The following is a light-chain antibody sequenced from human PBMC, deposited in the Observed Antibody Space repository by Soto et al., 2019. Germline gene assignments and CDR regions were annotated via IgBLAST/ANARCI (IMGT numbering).Light chain of an antibody. CDR3: MQALQTPRT. CDR2: LGS. V-gene: IGKV2-28*01. Sequence: VMTQSPLSLPVTPGESASISCKSTQSLLDGNGYNYLDWYLQKPGQSPQLLIYLGSDRASGVPDRFSGSGSGTNFTLKISKVEAEDVGVYYCMQALQTPRTFGQGTKVEIK. J-gene: IGKJ1*01. CDR1: QSLLDGNGYNY.